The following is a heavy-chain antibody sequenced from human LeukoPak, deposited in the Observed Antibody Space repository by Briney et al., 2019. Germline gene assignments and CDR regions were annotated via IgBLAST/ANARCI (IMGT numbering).Heavy chain of an antibody. D-gene: IGHD3-9*01. CDR1: GFIFDDYL. J-gene: IGHJ4*02. V-gene: IGHV3-23*01. Sequence: GGSLRLSCAASGFIFDDYLIHWVRQRPGKGLEWVSAISGSGGSTYYADSVKGRFTISRDNSKNTLYLQMNSLRAEDTAVYYCAKGFLSYYDILTGSNTIYYFDYWGQGTLVTVSS. CDR3: AKGFLSYYDILTGSNTIYYFDY. CDR2: ISGSGGST.